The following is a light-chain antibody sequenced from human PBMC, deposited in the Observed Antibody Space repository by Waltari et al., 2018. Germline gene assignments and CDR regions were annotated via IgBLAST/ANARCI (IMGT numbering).Light chain of an antibody. CDR3: CSYAGSSSLPYV. CDR1: SSYVGNYNH. V-gene: IGLV2-23*02. CDR2: EVS. J-gene: IGLJ1*01. Sequence: QSALPQPASVSGSPGPSITISCTGTSSYVGNYNHLPCAQHLPGKPPQLMIYEVSKRPSGVSNRFSGSKSGNTASLTISGLQAEHEADYYCCSYAGSSSLPYVCGSGTKVTVL.